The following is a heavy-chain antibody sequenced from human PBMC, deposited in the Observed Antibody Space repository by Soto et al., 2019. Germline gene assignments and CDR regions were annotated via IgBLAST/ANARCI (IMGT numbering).Heavy chain of an antibody. CDR3: ARRLYYDSSGFEGGGMDV. D-gene: IGHD3-22*01. CDR2: IYYNGST. CDR1: GGSISSYY. J-gene: IGHJ6*02. V-gene: IGHV4-59*08. Sequence: SETLSLTCTVSGGSISSYYWNWIRQPPGKGLKWIGYIYYNGSTNYNPSIKSRVTITLDKSKNQFSLRLSSVTAADTAVYYCARRLYYDSSGFEGGGMDVWGQGTTVT.